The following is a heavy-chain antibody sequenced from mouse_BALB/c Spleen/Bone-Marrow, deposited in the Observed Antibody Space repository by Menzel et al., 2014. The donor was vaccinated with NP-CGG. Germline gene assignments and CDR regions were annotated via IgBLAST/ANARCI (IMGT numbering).Heavy chain of an antibody. CDR1: GFSLTSYG. D-gene: IGHD2-1*01. J-gene: IGHJ4*01. CDR3: ARDGLYGNYAMDY. V-gene: IGHV2-9*02. CDR2: IWAGGST. Sequence: QVQLQQSGPGLVAPSQSLSIPCTVSGFSLTSYGLHWVRQPPGKGLEWLGVIWAGGSTNYNSALMSRLSISKDNSKSXVFLKMNSLQTDDTAMYYCARDGLYGNYAMDYWVKEPQSPSPQ.